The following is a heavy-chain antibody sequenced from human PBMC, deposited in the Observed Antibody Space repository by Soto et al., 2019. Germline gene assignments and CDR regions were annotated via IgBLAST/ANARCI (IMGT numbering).Heavy chain of an antibody. D-gene: IGHD2-15*01. J-gene: IGHJ6*02. V-gene: IGHV4-59*08. Sequence: PSETLSLTCTVSGGSISSYYWSWIRQPPGKGLEWIGYIYYSGSTNYNPSLKSRVTISVDTSKNQFSLKLSSVTAADTAVYYCARHQGYCSGGSCYWAYYYGMDVWGQGTTVTVSS. CDR3: ARHQGYCSGGSCYWAYYYGMDV. CDR1: GGSISSYY. CDR2: IYYSGST.